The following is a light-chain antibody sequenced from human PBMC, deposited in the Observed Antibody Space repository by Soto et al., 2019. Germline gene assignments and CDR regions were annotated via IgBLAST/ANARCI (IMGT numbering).Light chain of an antibody. V-gene: IGLV2-14*01. CDR1: SSDVGGYNY. Sequence: QSALTQPASVSGSPGQSITISCTGTSSDVGGYNYVSWYQQHPGKAPKLMIYEVSNRPSGVSSRFSGSKSGNTASLTISGLQAEDEADYFCGSYTGSIYVFGNGTQLTVL. CDR2: EVS. CDR3: GSYTGSIYV. J-gene: IGLJ1*01.